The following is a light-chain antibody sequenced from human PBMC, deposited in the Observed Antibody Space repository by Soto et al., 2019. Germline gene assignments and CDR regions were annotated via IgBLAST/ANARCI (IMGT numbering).Light chain of an antibody. V-gene: IGKV1-5*01. J-gene: IGKJ2*01. CDR3: QQYNSYSYN. CDR2: DAS. Sequence: DIQMTQSPSTLSASVGDRVTITCRASQIISNWLAWFQQKPGKAPKLLIYDASFLESGVPSRFSGSGSGTEFTLTISNLQPDDFATYYCQQYNSYSYNFGQGTKVDIK. CDR1: QIISNW.